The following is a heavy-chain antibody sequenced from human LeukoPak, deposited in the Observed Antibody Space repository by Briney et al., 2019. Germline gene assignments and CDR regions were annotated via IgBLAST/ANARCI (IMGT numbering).Heavy chain of an antibody. J-gene: IGHJ3*02. CDR1: GGSISSYY. V-gene: IGHV4-4*07. Sequence: PSETLSLTCTVSGGSISSYYWSWIRQPAGEGLEWIGHIYTSGSTNYNPSLKSRVTMSVDTSKNQFSLKLSSVTAADTAVYYCARNYGDGAFDIWGQGTMVTVSS. CDR2: IYTSGST. D-gene: IGHD4-17*01. CDR3: ARNYGDGAFDI.